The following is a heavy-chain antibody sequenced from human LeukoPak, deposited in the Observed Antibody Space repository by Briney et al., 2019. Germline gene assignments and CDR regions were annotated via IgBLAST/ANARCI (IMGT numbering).Heavy chain of an antibody. CDR2: ISSSSSTI. V-gene: IGHV3-48*01. J-gene: IGHJ3*02. CDR1: GFTFSSYS. D-gene: IGHD1-1*01. CDR3: AKGIGYADDAFDI. Sequence: PGGSLRLSCAASGFTFSSYSMNWVRQAPGKGLEWVSYISSSSSTIYYADSVKGRFTISRDNSKNTLYLQMNSLRAEDTAVYYCAKGIGYADDAFDIWGQGTMVTVSS.